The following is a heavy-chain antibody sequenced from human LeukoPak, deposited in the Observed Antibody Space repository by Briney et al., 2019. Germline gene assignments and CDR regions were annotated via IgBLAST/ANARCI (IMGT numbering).Heavy chain of an antibody. D-gene: IGHD5-12*01. CDR3: ARARGYSGYHPIDY. CDR2: INPNDGST. CDR1: GYTFTNYF. J-gene: IGHJ4*02. V-gene: IGHV1-46*01. Sequence: ASVKVSCKASGYTFTNYFMHWVRQPPRQGLEWLGTINPNDGSTSYAQNFQGRVTMTRDTSTSTVYMELSSLRSEDTAVYFCARARGYSGYHPIDYWGQGTLVTVSS.